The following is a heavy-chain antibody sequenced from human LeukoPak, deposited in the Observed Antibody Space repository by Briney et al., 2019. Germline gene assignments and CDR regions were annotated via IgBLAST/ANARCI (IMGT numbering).Heavy chain of an antibody. Sequence: GGSLRLSCAASGFAFNEYNMHWVRQAPGKGLEWVTFIFYDGSSKKEADSVKGRFSISRDNSKNTVYLQMNSLRPEDTAVYYCARGLGSRYYFNSWGQGTLVTVSS. CDR1: GFAFNEYN. J-gene: IGHJ4*02. V-gene: IGHV3-30*04. CDR2: IFYDGSSK. D-gene: IGHD3-10*01. CDR3: ARGLGSRYYFNS.